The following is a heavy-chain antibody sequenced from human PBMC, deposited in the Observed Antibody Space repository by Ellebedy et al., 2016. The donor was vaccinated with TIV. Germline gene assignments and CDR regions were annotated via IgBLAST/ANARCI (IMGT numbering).Heavy chain of an antibody. V-gene: IGHV3-7*01. D-gene: IGHD6-19*01. Sequence: GGSLRLSCGTSGFTFSNYWMTWVRQAPEKGLEWVANIKQDGSEKYYVDSVMGRFSISRDNTKNSLYLQMNSLTDEDTAVYYCARDQWLGRAYYFDSWGQGTLVTVSS. CDR2: IKQDGSEK. J-gene: IGHJ4*02. CDR1: GFTFSNYW. CDR3: ARDQWLGRAYYFDS.